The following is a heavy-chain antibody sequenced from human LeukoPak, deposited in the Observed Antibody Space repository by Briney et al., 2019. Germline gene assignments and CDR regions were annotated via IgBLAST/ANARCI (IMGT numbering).Heavy chain of an antibody. Sequence: SETLSLTCAVYGGSFSGYYWSWIRQPPGKGLEWIGYIYYSGSTNYNPSLKSRVTISVDTSKNQFSLKLSSVTAADTAVYYCARSLVKYYFDYWGQGTLVTVSS. V-gene: IGHV4-59*08. CDR1: GGSFSGYY. J-gene: IGHJ4*02. D-gene: IGHD2-21*01. CDR3: ARSLVKYYFDY. CDR2: IYYSGST.